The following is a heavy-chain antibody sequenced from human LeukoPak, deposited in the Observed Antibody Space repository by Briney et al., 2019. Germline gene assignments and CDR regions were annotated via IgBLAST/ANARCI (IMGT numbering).Heavy chain of an antibody. CDR3: ARDSGGDGDTIFGRYGMDV. CDR2: INPISGGT. CDR1: GYTFTGYY. D-gene: IGHD3-3*01. V-gene: IGHV1-2*04. Sequence: ASVKVSCKASGYTFTGYYMHWMRQAPGQGLEWMGWINPISGGTNFAQKFQAWVTVTRDTSITTAYMELSRLRSDDTAVYYCARDSGGDGDTIFGRYGMDVWGQGTTVTVSS. J-gene: IGHJ6*02.